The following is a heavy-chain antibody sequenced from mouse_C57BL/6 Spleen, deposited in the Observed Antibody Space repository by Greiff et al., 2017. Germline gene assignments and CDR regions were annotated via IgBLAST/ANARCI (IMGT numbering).Heavy chain of an antibody. CDR3: ARGSVVAPLDY. D-gene: IGHD1-1*01. CDR1: GFSLTSYG. V-gene: IGHV2-6*02. Sequence: VKLVESGPGLVAPSQSLSITCTVSGFSLTSYGVNWVRQPPGKGLEWLVVIWRDGSTTYNSALKSRLSISKDNSKSQVFLQMNSLQTDDTAMYYCARGSVVAPLDYWGQGTSVTVSS. J-gene: IGHJ4*01. CDR2: IWRDGST.